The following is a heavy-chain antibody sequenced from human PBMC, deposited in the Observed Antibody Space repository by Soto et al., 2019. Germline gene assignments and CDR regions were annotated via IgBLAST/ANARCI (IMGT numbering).Heavy chain of an antibody. J-gene: IGHJ6*02. CDR2: IYYSGST. D-gene: IGHD3-16*01. V-gene: IGHV4-61*01. Sequence: SETLSLTCTVSGGSVSSGSYYWSWIRQPPGKGLEWIGYIYYSGSTNYNPSLKSRVTISVDTSKNQFSLKLSSVTAADTAVYYCAREFTAYVASCNYNYGMDVWGQGTTVTVSS. CDR1: GGSVSSGSYY. CDR3: AREFTAYVASCNYNYGMDV.